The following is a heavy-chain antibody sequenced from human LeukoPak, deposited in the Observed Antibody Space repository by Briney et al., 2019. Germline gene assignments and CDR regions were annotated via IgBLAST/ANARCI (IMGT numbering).Heavy chain of an antibody. CDR2: IYTSGST. J-gene: IGHJ2*01. V-gene: IGHV4-61*02. Sequence: SETLSLTCTVSGGSLSSGSYYWSWIRQPAGKGLEWIGRIYTSGSTNYNPSLKSRVTISLDTSKNQFSLKLSSVTAADTAVYYCARDKWYFDLWGRGTLVTVSS. CDR3: ARDKWYFDL. CDR1: GGSLSSGSYY.